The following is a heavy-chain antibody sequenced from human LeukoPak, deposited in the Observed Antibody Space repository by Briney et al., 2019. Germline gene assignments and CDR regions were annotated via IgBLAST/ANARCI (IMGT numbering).Heavy chain of an antibody. Sequence: PSETLSLTCTVSGGSISGSSYYWGWIRQPPGKGLEWIGSIYYSGSTYYNPSLKSRVTISVDTSKNQFSLKLSSVTAADTAVYYCARVRTTVTVFDYWGQGTLVTVSS. CDR3: ARVRTTVTVFDY. D-gene: IGHD4-17*01. J-gene: IGHJ4*02. V-gene: IGHV4-39*07. CDR1: GGSISGSSYY. CDR2: IYYSGST.